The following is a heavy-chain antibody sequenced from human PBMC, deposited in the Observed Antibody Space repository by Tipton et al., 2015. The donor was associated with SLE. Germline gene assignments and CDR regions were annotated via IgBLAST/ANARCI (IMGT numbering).Heavy chain of an antibody. CDR1: GFSFSFNW. D-gene: IGHD6-19*01. J-gene: IGHJ4*02. V-gene: IGHV3-43*01. Sequence: SLRLSCEASGFSFSFNWMHWVRQLPGKGLEWVSVIRADGSHPYYADSVKGRFTISRDNGKNSLYLQMRSLTTEDTALYYCVKEHNTGWPNFDYWGQGTLVTVSA. CDR3: VKEHNTGWPNFDY. CDR2: IRADGSHP.